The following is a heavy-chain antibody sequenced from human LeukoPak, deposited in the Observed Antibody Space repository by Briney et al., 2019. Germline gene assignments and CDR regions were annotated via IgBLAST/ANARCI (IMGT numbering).Heavy chain of an antibody. CDR3: ARAKERVGATSSFDY. Sequence: ASVKVSCKASGYTFTSYYMHWVRQAPGQGREWMGIINPSGGSTSYAQKFQGRVTMTRDTSTSTVYMELSSLRSEDTAVYYCARAKERVGATSSFDYWGQGTLVTVSS. CDR2: INPSGGST. CDR1: GYTFTSYY. J-gene: IGHJ4*02. D-gene: IGHD1-26*01. V-gene: IGHV1-46*03.